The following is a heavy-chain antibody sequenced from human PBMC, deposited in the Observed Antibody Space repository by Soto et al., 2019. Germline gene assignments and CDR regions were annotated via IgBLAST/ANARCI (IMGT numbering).Heavy chain of an antibody. V-gene: IGHV3-74*01. CDR3: ARLGFVGEGDF. CDR2: ISGDGVHT. J-gene: IGHJ4*02. Sequence: GLVWVSRISGDGVHTDYAESVKGRFTVSRDIAKSTGYLQMNNLRAEDTAIYYCARLGFVGEGDFWGQGILVTVSS. D-gene: IGHD3-16*01.